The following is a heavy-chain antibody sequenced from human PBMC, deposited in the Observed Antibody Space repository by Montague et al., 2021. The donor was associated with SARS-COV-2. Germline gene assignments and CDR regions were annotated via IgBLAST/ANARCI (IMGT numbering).Heavy chain of an antibody. CDR1: GGSVSSSPYY. D-gene: IGHD3-10*01. CDR2: ISYSGRT. J-gene: IGHJ6*03. Sequence: SETLSLTCTVSGGSVSSSPYYRGWIRQPPGRGLEWVGSISYSGRTYFSPSLKSRFTISVDSSENQFSLRLSSVTAADTAVYYCASSYYYGSGTYVYNYYMDVWGKGTTVTVSS. V-gene: IGHV4-39*01. CDR3: ASSYYYGSGTYVYNYYMDV.